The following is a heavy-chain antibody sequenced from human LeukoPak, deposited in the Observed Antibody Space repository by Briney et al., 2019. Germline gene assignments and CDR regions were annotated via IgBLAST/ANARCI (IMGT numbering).Heavy chain of an antibody. CDR3: ARAMTGENWFDP. D-gene: IGHD3-9*01. V-gene: IGHV1-18*01. J-gene: IGHJ5*02. CDR2: ISAYNGNT. CDR1: GYTFTSYG. Sequence: ASVKVSCKASGYTFTSYGISWVRQAPGQGLEWMGWISAYNGNTNHAQKLQGRVTMTTDTSTSTAYMELRSLRSDDTAVYYCARAMTGENWFDPWGQGTLVTVSS.